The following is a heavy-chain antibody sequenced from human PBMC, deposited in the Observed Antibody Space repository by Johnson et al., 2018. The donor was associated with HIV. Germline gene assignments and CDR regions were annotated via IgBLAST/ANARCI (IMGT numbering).Heavy chain of an antibody. Sequence: QVQLVESGGGLVQPGGSLRLSCAASGFTFSSYAMHWVRQAPGKGLEWVAVISYDGSNKYYADSVKGRFTISRDNSKNTLYLQMSSLSAEYTAVYYCAKEAITMEVDIWGQGTMVTVSS. D-gene: IGHD1-14*01. J-gene: IGHJ3*02. CDR1: GFTFSSYA. CDR2: ISYDGSNK. V-gene: IGHV3-30*04. CDR3: AKEAITMEVDI.